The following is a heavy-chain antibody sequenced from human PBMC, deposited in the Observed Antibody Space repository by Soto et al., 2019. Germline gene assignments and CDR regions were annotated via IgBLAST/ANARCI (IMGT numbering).Heavy chain of an antibody. CDR1: GYSFTSYW. V-gene: IGHV5-10-1*01. Sequence: PGESLKISCKGSGYSFTSYWISWVRQMPGKGLEWMGRIDPSDSYTDYSPSFQGHVTISADKSISTAYLQWSSLKASDTAMYYCARFQIGYCSSTSCMGGFDIWGQGTMFTVSS. CDR3: ARFQIGYCSSTSCMGGFDI. CDR2: IDPSDSYT. D-gene: IGHD2-2*01. J-gene: IGHJ3*02.